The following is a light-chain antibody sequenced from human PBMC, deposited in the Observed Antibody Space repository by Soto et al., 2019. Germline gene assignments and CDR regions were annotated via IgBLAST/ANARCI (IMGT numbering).Light chain of an antibody. Sequence: QSALTQPASVSGSPGQSITISCTGTSTDVGGYKYVSWYQQHPGTAPKLMIFEVNGRPSGVSDRFSGSKSGNTASLTISGLQAEDEADYYCCSYAGSYTLVVFGGGTKVTVL. V-gene: IGLV2-14*01. CDR3: CSYAGSYTLVV. CDR2: EVN. CDR1: STDVGGYKY. J-gene: IGLJ2*01.